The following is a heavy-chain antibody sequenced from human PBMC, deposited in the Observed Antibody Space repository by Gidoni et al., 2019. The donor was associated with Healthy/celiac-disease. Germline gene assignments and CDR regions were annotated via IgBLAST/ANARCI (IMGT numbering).Heavy chain of an antibody. V-gene: IGHV3-21*01. CDR1: GFTFSSYS. D-gene: IGHD4-4*01. CDR2: ISSSSSYI. J-gene: IGHJ6*02. Sequence: EVQLVESGGGLVKPGGSMRLSCAASGFTFSSYSMNWVRQAPGKGLWWVSSISSSSSYISYADSVTGRFTISRDNAKNSLYLQMNSLRAEDTAVYYCARGVTSYYYYGMDVWGQGTTVTVSS. CDR3: ARGVTSYYYYGMDV.